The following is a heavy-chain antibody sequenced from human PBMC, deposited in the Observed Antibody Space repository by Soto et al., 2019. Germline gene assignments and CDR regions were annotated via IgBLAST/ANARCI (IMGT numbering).Heavy chain of an antibody. CDR3: ARDPSEGRVGNWFES. J-gene: IGHJ5*01. CDR1: GFTFSRYG. V-gene: IGHV3-21*06. D-gene: IGHD2-2*01. Sequence: PGGSLRLSCAASGFTFSRYGMNWLRQAPGKGLEWVASISSSTSYVYYADSVKGRFSISRDNAKNILYLEMYALRIEDTAVYYCARDPSEGRVGNWFESWGQGTLVTVSS. CDR2: ISSSTSYV.